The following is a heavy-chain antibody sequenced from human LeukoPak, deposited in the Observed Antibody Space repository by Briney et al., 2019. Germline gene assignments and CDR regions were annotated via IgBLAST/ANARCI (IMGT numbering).Heavy chain of an antibody. CDR3: ARGCSSTSCWLRMDV. Sequence: SETLSLTCTVSGGSISGYFWSWLRQPPGKGLEWIAYIHYSGSTSYNPSLKSRVTMSIDTSKNQFSLKLSSLTAADTAVYYCARGCSSTSCWLRMDVWGQGTTVTVSS. V-gene: IGHV4-59*12. D-gene: IGHD2-2*01. J-gene: IGHJ6*02. CDR1: GGSISGYF. CDR2: IHYSGST.